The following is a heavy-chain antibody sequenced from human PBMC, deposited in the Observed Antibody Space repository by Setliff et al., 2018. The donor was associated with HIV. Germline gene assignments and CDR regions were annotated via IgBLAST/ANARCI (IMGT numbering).Heavy chain of an antibody. CDR2: IYDSGST. J-gene: IGHJ5*02. Sequence: SETLSLTCTVSGGSISGFYWNWIRQSAGKGLQWIGRIYDSGSTKYNPSLKSRVTISLDTSTNRFSLNLNSVTAADTAIYYCARGVARQVVIDRWFDPWGQGTPVTVSS. CDR3: ARGVARQVVIDRWFDP. V-gene: IGHV4-4*07. CDR1: GGSISGFY. D-gene: IGHD2-21*01.